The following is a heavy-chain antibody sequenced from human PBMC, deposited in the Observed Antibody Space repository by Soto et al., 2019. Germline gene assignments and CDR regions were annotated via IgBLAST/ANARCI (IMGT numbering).Heavy chain of an antibody. V-gene: IGHV1-24*01. Sequence: ASVKVSCKVSGYTLTELSMHWVRQAPGKGLEWMGGFDPEDGETIYAQKFQGRVTMTEDTSTDTAYMELSSLRSEDTAVYYCATSGSGYYFTTTSWFDPWGQGTLVTVSS. J-gene: IGHJ5*02. D-gene: IGHD3-22*01. CDR3: ATSGSGYYFTTTSWFDP. CDR2: FDPEDGET. CDR1: GYTLTELS.